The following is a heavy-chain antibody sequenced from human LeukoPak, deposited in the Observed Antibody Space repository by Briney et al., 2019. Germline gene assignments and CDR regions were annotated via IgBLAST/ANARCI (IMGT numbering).Heavy chain of an antibody. CDR1: GGTFSCYA. J-gene: IGHJ3*02. CDR3: AICTTEAFDI. D-gene: IGHD2-8*01. V-gene: IGHV1-8*03. CDR2: MNPNSGNT. Sequence: ASVKVSCKASGGTFSCYAISWVRQAPGQGLEWMGWMNPNSGNTGYAQKFQGRVTITRNTSISTAYMELSRLRSEDTAVYYCAICTTEAFDIWGQGTMVTVSS.